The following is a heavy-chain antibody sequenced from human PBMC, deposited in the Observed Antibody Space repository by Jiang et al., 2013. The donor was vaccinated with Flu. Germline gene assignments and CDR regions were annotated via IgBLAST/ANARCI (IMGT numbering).Heavy chain of an antibody. Sequence: SSVKVSCKASGGTFSSYAISWVRQAPGQGLEWMGGIIPIFGTANYAQKFQGRVTITADESTSTAYMELSSLRSEDTAVYYCARENSSSSDYYYYYMDVWGKGTTVTVSS. D-gene: IGHD6-6*01. J-gene: IGHJ6*03. CDR2: IIPIFGTA. CDR1: GGTFSSYA. V-gene: IGHV1-69*01. CDR3: ARENSSSSDYYYYYMDV.